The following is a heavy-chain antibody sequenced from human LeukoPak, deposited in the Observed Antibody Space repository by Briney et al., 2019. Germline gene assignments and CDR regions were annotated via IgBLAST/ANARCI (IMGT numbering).Heavy chain of an antibody. D-gene: IGHD3-10*01. Sequence: GGSLRLSCTASGFTFGDYAMRWVRQAPGKGREWVGFIRSKAYGGTTEYAASVKGRFTISRDDSKSIAYLQMNSMKTEDTAVYYCTRDLYGSGSYYNRPFDYWGQGTLVTVSS. CDR1: GFTFGDYA. V-gene: IGHV3-49*04. CDR3: TRDLYGSGSYYNRPFDY. J-gene: IGHJ4*02. CDR2: IRSKAYGGTT.